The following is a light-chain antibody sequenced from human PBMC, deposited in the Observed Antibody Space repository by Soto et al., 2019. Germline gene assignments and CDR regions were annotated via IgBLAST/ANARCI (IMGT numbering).Light chain of an antibody. CDR3: CSYAGYYTLV. V-gene: IGLV2-11*01. CDR1: SSDVGGYNY. Sequence: QSVLTQPRSVSGSPGQSVTISCTGTSSDVGGYNYVSWYQQHPGKAPKLIIYAVSGRPSGVPDRFSGSKSGNMASLTISGLQADDEADYYCCSYAGYYTLVFGGGTKLTVL. CDR2: AVS. J-gene: IGLJ2*01.